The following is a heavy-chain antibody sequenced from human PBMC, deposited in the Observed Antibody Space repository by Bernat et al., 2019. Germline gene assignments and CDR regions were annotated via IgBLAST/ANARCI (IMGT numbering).Heavy chain of an antibody. CDR3: AHRRSWGGSWSGWSVEYNWFDP. Sequence: QITLKESGPTLVRPTQTLTLTCTFSGFSLTTSGVGVGWIRQPPGQALEWLALIYWDDDKRYSPSLKSRLTISKDTSKNQVVLTMTNMDPVDTATYYCAHRRSWGGSWSGWSVEYNWFDPWGQGTLVTVSS. D-gene: IGHD3-3*01. V-gene: IGHV2-5*02. J-gene: IGHJ5*02. CDR2: IYWDDDK. CDR1: GFSLTTSGVG.